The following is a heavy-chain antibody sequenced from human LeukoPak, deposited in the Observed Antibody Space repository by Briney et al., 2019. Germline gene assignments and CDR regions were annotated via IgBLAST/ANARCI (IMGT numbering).Heavy chain of an antibody. J-gene: IGHJ4*02. V-gene: IGHV4-39*01. CDR3: ARRATMAAGYFDY. CDR1: GGSISSSSYY. CDR2: IYYSGST. Sequence: SETLSLTCTVSGGSISSSSYYWGWIRQPSGKGLEWIGSIYYSGSTYYNPSLKSRVTISVDTSKNQFSLKLSSVTAADTAVYYCARRATMAAGYFDYWGQGTLVTVSS. D-gene: IGHD3-10*01.